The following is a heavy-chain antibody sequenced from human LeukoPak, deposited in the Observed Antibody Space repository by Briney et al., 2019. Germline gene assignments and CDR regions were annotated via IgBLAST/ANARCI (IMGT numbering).Heavy chain of an antibody. J-gene: IGHJ3*02. Sequence: SQTLSLTCTVSDGSISSGDYYWSWIRQPPGKGLEWIGYIYYSGSTYYNPSLKSRVTISVDTSKNQFSLKLSSVTAADTAVYYCARPSWGMADAFDIWGQGTMVTVSS. D-gene: IGHD7-27*01. V-gene: IGHV4-30-4*08. CDR2: IYYSGST. CDR3: ARPSWGMADAFDI. CDR1: DGSISSGDYY.